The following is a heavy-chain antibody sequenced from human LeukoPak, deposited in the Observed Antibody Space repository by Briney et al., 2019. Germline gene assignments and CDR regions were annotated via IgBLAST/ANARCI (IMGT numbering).Heavy chain of an antibody. CDR3: ARASYQDAFDI. J-gene: IGHJ3*02. CDR2: IYYSGST. V-gene: IGHV4-59*01. CDR1: GGSLSSYY. Sequence: SETLSLTCTVSGGSLSSYYWSWIRQPPGKGLGWIGYIYYSGSTNYNPSLKSRVTISVDTSKNQFSLKLSSVTAADTAVYYCARASYQDAFDIWGQGTMVTVSS. D-gene: IGHD2-2*01.